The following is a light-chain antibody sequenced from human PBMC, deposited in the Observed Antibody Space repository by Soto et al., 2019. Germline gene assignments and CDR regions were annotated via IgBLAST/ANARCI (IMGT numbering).Light chain of an antibody. J-gene: IGLJ3*02. CDR3: ATWDGSLNGWV. V-gene: IGLV1-44*01. CDR1: SSNIGRDN. CDR2: STN. Sequence: QAVVTQPPSASGTPGQRVTISCSGSSSNIGRDNVNWYQQLPGTAPKPLIYSTNQRPSGVPDRFSGSKSGTSASLAISGLQSEDGADYYCATWDGSLNGWVFGGGTKVTVL.